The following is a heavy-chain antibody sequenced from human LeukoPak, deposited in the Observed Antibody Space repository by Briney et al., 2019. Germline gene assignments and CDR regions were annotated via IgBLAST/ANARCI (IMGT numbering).Heavy chain of an antibody. CDR1: GGSISSYY. J-gene: IGHJ3*02. CDR3: ARESYDSSGPDAFDI. D-gene: IGHD3-22*01. Sequence: TPSETLSLTCTVSGGSISSYYWSWIRQPAGKGLEWIGRIYTSGSTNYNPSLKSRVTMSVDTSKNQFSLKLSSVTAADTPVYYCARESYDSSGPDAFDIWGQGTMVTVSS. CDR2: IYTSGST. V-gene: IGHV4-4*07.